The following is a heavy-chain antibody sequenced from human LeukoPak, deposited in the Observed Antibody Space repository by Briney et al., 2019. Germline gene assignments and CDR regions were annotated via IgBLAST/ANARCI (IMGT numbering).Heavy chain of an antibody. CDR3: AKIGPTYYYDSSGYSTDY. D-gene: IGHD3-22*01. V-gene: IGHV3-23*01. Sequence: GGSLRLSCAASGFTFSSYAMSWVRQAPGKGLEWVSAISGSGGSTYYADSVKGRFTISRDNSKNTLYLQMNSLRAKDTAVYYCAKIGPTYYYDSSGYSTDYWGQGTLVTVSS. J-gene: IGHJ4*02. CDR1: GFTFSSYA. CDR2: ISGSGGST.